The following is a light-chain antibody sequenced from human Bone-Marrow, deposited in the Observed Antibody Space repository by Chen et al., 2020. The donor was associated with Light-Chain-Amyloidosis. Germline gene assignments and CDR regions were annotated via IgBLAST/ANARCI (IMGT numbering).Light chain of an antibody. CDR1: SGSIATNY. V-gene: IGLV6-57*01. CDR3: HSYQGSGLGV. Sequence: NFMLTQPHSVSESPGQTVIISCTRSSGSIATNYLQWYQQRPGSSPTTVISEDDQRPSRVPDRFPGSSDRSSNSASLTISGLKTEGEAAYYCHSYQGSGLGVFGGGTKLTVL. CDR2: EDD. J-gene: IGLJ3*02.